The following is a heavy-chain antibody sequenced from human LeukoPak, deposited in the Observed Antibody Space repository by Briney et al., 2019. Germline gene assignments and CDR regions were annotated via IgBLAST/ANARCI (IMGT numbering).Heavy chain of an antibody. V-gene: IGHV3-66*04. CDR2: IYSGGT. Sequence: GGSLRLSCAASGFTVSSNYMNWVRQAPGKGLEWVSLIYSGGTYYADSVKGRFTISRDNSKNTVYLQMNSLRAEDTAVYYCARHGRNCSGGSCYVGGIDLWGQGTLVTVSS. CDR3: ARHGRNCSGGSCYVGGIDL. J-gene: IGHJ5*02. CDR1: GFTVSSNY. D-gene: IGHD2-15*01.